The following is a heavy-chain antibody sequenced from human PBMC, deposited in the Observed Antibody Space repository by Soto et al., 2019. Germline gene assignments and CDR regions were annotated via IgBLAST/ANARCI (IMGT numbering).Heavy chain of an antibody. D-gene: IGHD3-22*01. CDR3: ARDQGIVVVPSDYYGMDV. J-gene: IGHJ6*02. Sequence: SETLSLTCTVSGGSISSYYWSWIRQPPGKGLEWIGYIYYSGSTNYNPSLKSRVTISVDTSKNQFSLKLSSVTAADTAVYYCARDQGIVVVPSDYYGMDVWGQGTTVTVSS. CDR2: IYYSGST. V-gene: IGHV4-59*12. CDR1: GGSISSYY.